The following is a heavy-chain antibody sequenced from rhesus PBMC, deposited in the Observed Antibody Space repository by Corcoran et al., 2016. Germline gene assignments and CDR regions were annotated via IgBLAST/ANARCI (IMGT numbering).Heavy chain of an antibody. J-gene: IGHJ4*01. CDR2: IRSGGST. V-gene: IGHV4-160*01. Sequence: QVQLQPWGEGLVKPSETLSLPCAVYGGSVSGYLWGWVLQPPGTGLEWIGRIRSGGSTNYNPALKSRVTISIDTSKNQFSLKLSSVTAADTAVYYCARHYSNYYGSDYLDYWGQGVLVTVSS. D-gene: IGHD3-28*01. CDR1: GGSVSGYL. CDR3: ARHYSNYYGSDYLDY.